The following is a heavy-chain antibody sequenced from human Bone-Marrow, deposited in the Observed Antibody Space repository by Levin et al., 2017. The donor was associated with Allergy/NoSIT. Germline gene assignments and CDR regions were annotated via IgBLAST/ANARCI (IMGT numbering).Heavy chain of an antibody. D-gene: IGHD5-18*01. J-gene: IGHJ4*02. CDR1: GFTFSSYA. CDR2: ISYDGSNK. CDR3: ARGEDTAEIDY. V-gene: IGHV3-30-3*01. Sequence: GESLKISCAASGFTFSSYAMHWVRQAPGKGLEWVAVISYDGSNKYYADSVKGRFTISRDNSKNTLYLQMNSLRAEDTAVYYCARGEDTAEIDYWGQGTLVTVSS.